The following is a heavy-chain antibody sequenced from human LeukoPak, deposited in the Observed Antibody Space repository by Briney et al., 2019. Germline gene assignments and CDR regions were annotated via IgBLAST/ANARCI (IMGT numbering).Heavy chain of an antibody. CDR2: VYNSVST. D-gene: IGHD3-3*01. CDR1: GGSISSGRYW. J-gene: IGHJ2*01. CDR3: ARAILTASGSVWYFDL. V-gene: IGHV4-31*03. Sequence: PSQTLSLTCTVSGGSISSGRYWRSWIRQHPGKGLEWIGYVYNSVSTYYSPSLRSRLSMSVDTSNNQFSLNLRSVTAADTAVYYCARAILTASGSVWYFDLWGRGTLVTVSS.